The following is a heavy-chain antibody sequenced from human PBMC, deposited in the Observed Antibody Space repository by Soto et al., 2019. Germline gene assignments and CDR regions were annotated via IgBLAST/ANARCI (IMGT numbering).Heavy chain of an antibody. J-gene: IGHJ4*02. D-gene: IGHD3-3*01. Sequence: TLSPPCAVAGGPPSGGGFPWGWVRQPPGKALEGIGYIYHSGSTYYNPSLKSRVTISVERSKNQFSLKLSSVTAADTAVYYCARGTDFWSGYGIWAYFDYWGQGTLVTVSS. V-gene: IGHV4-30-2*01. CDR1: GGPPSGGGFP. CDR3: ARGTDFWSGYGIWAYFDY. CDR2: IYHSGST.